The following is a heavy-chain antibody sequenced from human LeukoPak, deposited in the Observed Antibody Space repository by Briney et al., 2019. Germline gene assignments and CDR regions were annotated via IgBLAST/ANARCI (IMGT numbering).Heavy chain of an antibody. D-gene: IGHD3-22*01. CDR2: IYYSGST. V-gene: IGHV4-39*01. CDR1: GGSISSSSYY. J-gene: IGHJ4*02. Sequence: PSETLSLTRTVSGGSISSSSYYWGWIRQPPGKGLEWIERIYYSGSTYYKPSRKSRVTISVDTSKTQFALKLSSVTAADTAVYYCARSAYYYDSSGYYYYFDYWGQGTLVTVSS. CDR3: ARSAYYYDSSGYYYYFDY.